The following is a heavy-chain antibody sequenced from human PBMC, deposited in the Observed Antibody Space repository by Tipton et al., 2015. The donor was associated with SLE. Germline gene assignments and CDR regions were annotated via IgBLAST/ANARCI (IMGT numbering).Heavy chain of an antibody. V-gene: IGHV4-30-2*01. CDR1: GGSLSSGDYS. Sequence: TLSLTRTVSGGSLSSGDYSWSWVRQPSGKGLEWIGHIFHSGSAYYNPSLKSRVTMSVDRSRNQFSLRLTSMTAADTALYYCAREVGVVATGWFAPWGQGTLVTVSS. J-gene: IGHJ5*02. CDR2: IFHSGSA. CDR3: AREVGVVATGWFAP. D-gene: IGHD1-26*01.